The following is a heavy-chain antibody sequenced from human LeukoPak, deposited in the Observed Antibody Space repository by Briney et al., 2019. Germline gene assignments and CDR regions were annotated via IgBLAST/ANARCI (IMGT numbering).Heavy chain of an antibody. D-gene: IGHD3-22*01. J-gene: IGHJ4*02. V-gene: IGHV3-30-3*01. CDR1: GFTFSSYA. Sequence: GGSLRLSCAASGFTFSSYAVHWVRQAPGKGLEWVAVISYDGSNKYYADSVKGRFTISRDNSKNTLYLQMNSLRAEDTAVYYCAKDQPYYDSSGGAFDYWGQGTLVTVSS. CDR3: AKDQPYYDSSGGAFDY. CDR2: ISYDGSNK.